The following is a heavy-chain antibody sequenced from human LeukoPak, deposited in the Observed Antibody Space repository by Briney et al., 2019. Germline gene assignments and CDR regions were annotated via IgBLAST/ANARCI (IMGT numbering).Heavy chain of an antibody. D-gene: IGHD3-22*01. CDR3: ASPASSPHYYDSSGYDYYYGMDV. CDR2: ISYDGSNK. Sequence: GGFLRLSCAASGFTFSSYAMHWVRQAPGKGLEWVAVISYDGSNKYYADSVKGRFTISRDNPKNTLYLQMNSLRAEDTAVYYCASPASSPHYYDSSGYDYYYGMDVWGQGTTVTVSS. V-gene: IGHV3-30-3*01. J-gene: IGHJ6*02. CDR1: GFTFSSYA.